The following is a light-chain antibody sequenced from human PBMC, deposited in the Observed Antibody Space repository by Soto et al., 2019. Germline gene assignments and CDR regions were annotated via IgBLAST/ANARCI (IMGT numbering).Light chain of an antibody. CDR1: QSVSRH. Sequence: EIVLTQSPATLSLSPGERATLSCGASQSVSRHLAWYQQTPGRAPRLLIYDASNRATGIPARFSGSGSGTEFTLTISSLQPDDFATYFCQQSYSTPPWTFGQGTKVDVK. V-gene: IGKV3-11*01. CDR3: QQSYSTPPWT. CDR2: DAS. J-gene: IGKJ1*01.